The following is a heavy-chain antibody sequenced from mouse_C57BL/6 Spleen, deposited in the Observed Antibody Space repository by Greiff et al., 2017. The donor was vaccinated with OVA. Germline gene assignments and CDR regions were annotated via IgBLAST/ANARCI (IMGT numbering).Heavy chain of an antibody. D-gene: IGHD2-1*01. Sequence: VQLQQSGPELVKPGASVKISCKASGYSFTGYYMNWVKQSPEKSLEWIGEINPSTGGTTYNQKFKAKATLTVDKSSSTAYMQLKSLTSEDSAVYYCANDYGNYWFAYWGQGTLVTVSA. V-gene: IGHV1-42*01. CDR1: GYSFTGYY. CDR2: INPSTGGT. J-gene: IGHJ3*01. CDR3: ANDYGNYWFAY.